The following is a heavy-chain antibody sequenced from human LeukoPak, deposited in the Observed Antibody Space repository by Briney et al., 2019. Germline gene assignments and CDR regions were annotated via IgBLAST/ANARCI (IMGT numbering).Heavy chain of an antibody. V-gene: IGHV3-21*01. CDR2: ISSSSSYI. CDR3: AVNDGYCSSTSCPAFDY. Sequence: GGSLRLSCAASGFTFSSYSMNWVRQAPGKGQVWVSSISSSSSYIYYADSVKGRFTISRDNAKNSLYLQMNSLRAEDTAVYYCAVNDGYCSSTSCPAFDYWGQGTLVTVSS. CDR1: GFTFSSYS. D-gene: IGHD2-2*01. J-gene: IGHJ4*02.